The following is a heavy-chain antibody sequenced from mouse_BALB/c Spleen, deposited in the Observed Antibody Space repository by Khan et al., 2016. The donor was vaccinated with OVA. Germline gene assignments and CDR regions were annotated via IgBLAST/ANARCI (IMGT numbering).Heavy chain of an antibody. CDR2: IATANGNT. CDR3: AHPYYDPRYFEV. D-gene: IGHD2-4*01. V-gene: IGHV14-3*02. CDR1: GFNIKDTY. J-gene: IGHJ1*01. Sequence: EVQLQESGAELVKPGASVKLSCTASGFNIKDTYIHWVKQRPEQGLEWIGRIATANGNTKYDPRFQGKATITADTSSNTFYLQISSLTSEDTAVYYCAHPYYDPRYFEVWGAGTTVTVSS.